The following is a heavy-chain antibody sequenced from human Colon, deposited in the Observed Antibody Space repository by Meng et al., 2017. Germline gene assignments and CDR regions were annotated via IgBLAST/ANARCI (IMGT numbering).Heavy chain of an antibody. CDR3: ARGWGYCSSTSCYFLDY. Sequence: QVQLQQWGEGLLKPSEALSLTCAVYGGSFSGYSWSWIRQPPGKGLEWIGEINHSGSTNYNPSLKSRVTISVDTSKNQFSLKLSSVTAADTAVYYCARGWGYCSSTSCYFLDYWGQGTLVTVSS. V-gene: IGHV4-34*01. CDR2: INHSGST. D-gene: IGHD2-2*01. J-gene: IGHJ4*02. CDR1: GGSFSGYS.